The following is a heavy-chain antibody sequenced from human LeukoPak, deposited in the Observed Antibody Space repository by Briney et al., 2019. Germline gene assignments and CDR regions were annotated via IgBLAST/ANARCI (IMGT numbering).Heavy chain of an antibody. CDR1: GGSVNSGTYY. D-gene: IGHD2-2*01. CDR2: IYYSGST. V-gene: IGHV4-61*01. J-gene: IGHJ6*02. CDR3: ARADIVVVPAAPAVYGMDV. Sequence: PSETLSLTCSVSGGSVNSGTYYWSWIRQPPGKGLEWIGYIYYSGSTNYNPSLKSRVTISVDTSKNQFSLKLSSVTAADTAVYYCARADIVVVPAAPAVYGMDVWGQGTTVTVSS.